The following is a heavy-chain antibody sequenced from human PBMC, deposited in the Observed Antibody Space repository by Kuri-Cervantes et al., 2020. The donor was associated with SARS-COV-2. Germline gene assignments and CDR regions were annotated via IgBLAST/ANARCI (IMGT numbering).Heavy chain of an antibody. CDR2: IYHSGST. J-gene: IGHJ4*02. V-gene: IGHV4-38-2*01. Sequence: GSLRLSCAVSGYSISSGYYWGWIRQPPGKGLEWIGSIYHSGSTYYNPSLKSRVTISVDTSKNQFSLKLSSVTAADTVVYYCARFSWYGITNGFDYWGQGTLVTVSS. CDR3: ARFSWYGITNGFDY. D-gene: IGHD6-13*01. CDR1: GYSISSGYY.